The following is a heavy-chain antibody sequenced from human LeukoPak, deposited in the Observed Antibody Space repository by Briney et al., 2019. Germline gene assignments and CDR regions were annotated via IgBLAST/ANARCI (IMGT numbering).Heavy chain of an antibody. CDR1: GYTFTGYY. CDR2: IIPIFGTA. CDR3: ASNSYSSSDSYYFDY. Sequence: SVKVSCKASGYTFTGYYMHWVRQAPGQGLEWMGGIIPIFGTANYAQKFQGRVTITADKSTSTAYMELSGLRSEDTAVYYCASNSYSSSDSYYFDYWGQGTLVTVSS. V-gene: IGHV1-69*06. J-gene: IGHJ4*02. D-gene: IGHD6-13*01.